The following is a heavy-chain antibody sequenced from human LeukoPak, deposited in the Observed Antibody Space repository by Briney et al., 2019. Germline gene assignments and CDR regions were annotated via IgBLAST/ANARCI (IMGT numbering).Heavy chain of an antibody. CDR3: AKEMVRGALDY. V-gene: IGHV3-48*01. Sequence: GGSLRLSCAASGFTFSSYSMNWVRQAPGKGLEWVSYISSSSSTIYYADSVKGRFTISRDNAKNSLYLQMNSLRAEDTAVYYCAKEMVRGALDYWGQGTLVTVSS. D-gene: IGHD3-10*01. CDR1: GFTFSSYS. CDR2: ISSSSSTI. J-gene: IGHJ4*02.